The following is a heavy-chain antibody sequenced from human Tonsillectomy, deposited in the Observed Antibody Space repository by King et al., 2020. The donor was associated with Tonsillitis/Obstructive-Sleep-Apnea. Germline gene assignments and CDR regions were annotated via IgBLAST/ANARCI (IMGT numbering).Heavy chain of an antibody. CDR1: GYTFTGYY. CDR3: ARSEEQWLAHYYMDV. CDR2: INPNSGGT. J-gene: IGHJ6*03. V-gene: IGHV1-2*06. D-gene: IGHD6-19*01. Sequence: QLVQSGAEVKKPGASVKVSCKASGYTFTGYYMHWVRQAPGQGLEWMGRINPNSGGTNYAQKFQGRVTMTRDTSISTAYMGLSRLRSDDTAVYYCARSEEQWLAHYYMDVWGKGTTVTVSS.